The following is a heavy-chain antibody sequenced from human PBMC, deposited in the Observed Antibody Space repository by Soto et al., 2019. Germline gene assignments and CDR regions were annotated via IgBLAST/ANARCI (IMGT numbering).Heavy chain of an antibody. V-gene: IGHV4-34*01. Sequence: SETLSLTCAVYGGSFSGYYWSWIRQPPGKXLEWIGEINHSGSTNYNPSLKSRVTISVDTSKNQFSLKLSSVTAADTAVYYCARKYYYDSSGYYYGAFDIWGQGTMVTVSS. D-gene: IGHD3-22*01. J-gene: IGHJ3*02. CDR2: INHSGST. CDR1: GGSFSGYY. CDR3: ARKYYYDSSGYYYGAFDI.